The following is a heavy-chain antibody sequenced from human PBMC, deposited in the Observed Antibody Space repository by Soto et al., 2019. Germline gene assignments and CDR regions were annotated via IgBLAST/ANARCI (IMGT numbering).Heavy chain of an antibody. D-gene: IGHD5-12*01. CDR1: GFTFDDYA. V-gene: IGHV3-9*01. CDR3: AKGLSSGYDYTGAFDY. Sequence: GGSLRLSCAASGFTFDDYAMHWVRQAPGKGLEWVSGISWNSGSIGYADSVKGRFTISRDNAKNSLYLQMNSLRAEDTALYYCAKGLSSGYDYTGAFDYWGQGTLVTVSS. CDR2: ISWNSGSI. J-gene: IGHJ4*02.